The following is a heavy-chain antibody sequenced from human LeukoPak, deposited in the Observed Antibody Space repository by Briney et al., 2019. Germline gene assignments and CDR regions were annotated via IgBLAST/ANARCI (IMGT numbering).Heavy chain of an antibody. V-gene: IGHV3-48*01. CDR2: ISSSGSTI. J-gene: IGHJ5*02. CDR1: GFSFRTYE. Sequence: GGSLRLSCAGSGFSFRTYEMNWVRQAPGKGLEWVSYISSSGSTIYYADSVKGRFTIYRDNAKNSLYLQMNSLRAEDTAMYYCARDGWFGDYNWFDPWGQGTLVTVSS. D-gene: IGHD3-10*01. CDR3: ARDGWFGDYNWFDP.